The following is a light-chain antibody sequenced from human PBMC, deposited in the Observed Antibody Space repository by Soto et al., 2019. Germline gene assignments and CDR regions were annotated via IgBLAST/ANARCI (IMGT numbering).Light chain of an antibody. J-gene: IGKJ3*01. CDR3: QQYHDWPPIT. CDR1: QTVSDD. CDR2: GAS. Sequence: IVVTQSPATLSVSPGERATLSCRASQTVSDDLAWYQQKPGQAPRLLIYGASTRATDIPARFSGGGSGTEFTLTISSLQSEDSAIYYCQQYHDWPPITFGPGTKVNI. V-gene: IGKV3-15*01.